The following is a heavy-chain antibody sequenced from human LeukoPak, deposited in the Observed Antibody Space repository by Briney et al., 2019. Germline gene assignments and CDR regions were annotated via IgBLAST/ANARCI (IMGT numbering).Heavy chain of an antibody. CDR3: ARPYYYDSRIDP. Sequence: SETLSLTCTVSGGSISSGDYYWSWIRQPPGKGLEWIGYTYYSGSTYYNPSLKSRATIPVDTSKNQFSLKLTSVTAADTAVYYCARPYYYDSRIDPWGQGTLVTVSS. J-gene: IGHJ5*02. CDR2: TYYSGST. D-gene: IGHD3-22*01. V-gene: IGHV4-30-4*01. CDR1: GGSISSGDYY.